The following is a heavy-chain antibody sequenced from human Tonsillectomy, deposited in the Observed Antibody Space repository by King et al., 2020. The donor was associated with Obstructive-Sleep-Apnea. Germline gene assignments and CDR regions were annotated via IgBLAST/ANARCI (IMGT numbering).Heavy chain of an antibody. V-gene: IGHV3-74*01. CDR1: GLTFSCYW. Sequence: VQLVESGGGLVQPGGSLRLSCADSGLTFSCYWMHWFRQAPGKGLVWVSRITSDGNCTSDADSVKGRFTISRDNAKNTLYLLMNSLRAEVTAVYYCARGGSWGQGTLVTVSS. D-gene: IGHD3-16*01. CDR3: ARGGS. J-gene: IGHJ4*02. CDR2: ITSDGNCT.